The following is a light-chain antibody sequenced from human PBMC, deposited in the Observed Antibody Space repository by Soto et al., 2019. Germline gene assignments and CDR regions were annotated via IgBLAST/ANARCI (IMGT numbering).Light chain of an antibody. CDR1: QSISKY. CDR2: AAS. Sequence: DIQMTQSPSSLSASVGDRVTITCRASQSISKYLHWYQQRPVKAPKLLIYAASSLQSGVPSRFSGGGSGTDFTLTISSLQPEAFATYYCQQSVSTVRTFGQGTKVEI. V-gene: IGKV1-39*01. CDR3: QQSVSTVRT. J-gene: IGKJ1*01.